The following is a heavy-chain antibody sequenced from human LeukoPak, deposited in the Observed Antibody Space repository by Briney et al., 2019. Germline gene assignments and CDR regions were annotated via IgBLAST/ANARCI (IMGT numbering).Heavy chain of an antibody. CDR1: GFTVSSNY. D-gene: IGHD2-15*01. V-gene: IGHV3-53*01. CDR2: IYSGGST. Sequence: GGSLRLSCAASGFTVSSNYMSWVRQAPGKGLEWVSVIYSGGSTYYADSVKGRFTISRDNSKNTLYLQMNSLRAEDTAVYYCARARQAYCSGGSCYPYYFDYWGQGTLVTVSS. CDR3: ARARQAYCSGGSCYPYYFDY. J-gene: IGHJ4*02.